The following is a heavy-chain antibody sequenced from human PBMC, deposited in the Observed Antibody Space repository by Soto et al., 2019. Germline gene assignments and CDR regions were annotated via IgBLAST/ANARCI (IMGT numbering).Heavy chain of an antibody. CDR1: GFTFSSYA. V-gene: IGHV3-30-3*01. CDR2: ISYDGSNK. Sequence: QVQLVESGGGVVQPGRSLRLSCAASGFTFSSYAMHWVRQAPGKGLEWVAVISYDGSNKYYADSVKGRFTISRDNSKNTLYLQTNSLRAEDTAVYYCARDGASIAARTFDIWGQGTMVTVSS. CDR3: ARDGASIAARTFDI. D-gene: IGHD6-6*01. J-gene: IGHJ3*02.